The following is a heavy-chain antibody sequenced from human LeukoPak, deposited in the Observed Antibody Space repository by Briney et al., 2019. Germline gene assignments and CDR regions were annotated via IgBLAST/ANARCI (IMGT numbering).Heavy chain of an antibody. Sequence: SETLSLTCTVSGGSISSSSYYWGWIRQPPGKGLEWIGEINHSGSTNYNPSLKSRVTISVDTSKNQFSLKLSSVTAADTAVYYCARHWGSSFDYWGQGTLVTVSS. CDR1: GGSISSSSYY. V-gene: IGHV4-39*01. D-gene: IGHD6-13*01. CDR2: INHSGST. J-gene: IGHJ4*02. CDR3: ARHWGSSFDY.